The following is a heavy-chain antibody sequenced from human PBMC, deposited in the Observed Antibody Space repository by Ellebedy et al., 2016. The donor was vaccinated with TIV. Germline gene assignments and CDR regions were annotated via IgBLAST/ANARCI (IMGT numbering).Heavy chain of an antibody. J-gene: IGHJ4*02. CDR3: ARIPRHYDSSRNVDY. V-gene: IGHV4-61*01. CDR2: IYYSGST. Sequence: SETLSLXXTVSGGSVSSGSYYWSWIRQPPGKGLEWIGYIYYSGSTNYNPSLKSRVTISVDTSKNQFSLKLSSVTAADTAVYYCARIPRHYDSSRNVDYWGQGTLVTVSS. D-gene: IGHD3-22*01. CDR1: GGSVSSGSYY.